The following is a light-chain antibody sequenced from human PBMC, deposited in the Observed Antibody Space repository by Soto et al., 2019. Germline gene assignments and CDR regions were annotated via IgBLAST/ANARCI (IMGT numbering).Light chain of an antibody. CDR2: KAS. Sequence: IQMTQSPSTLSASVGDRVTLTCRASRTISTWLAWYQQKPGEAPKLLIYKASTLEVGVPSRFSASGSGTEFTLTINTLQPADFATYYCQQYNSYPWTFGQGTKV. CDR3: QQYNSYPWT. V-gene: IGKV1-5*03. J-gene: IGKJ1*01. CDR1: RTISTW.